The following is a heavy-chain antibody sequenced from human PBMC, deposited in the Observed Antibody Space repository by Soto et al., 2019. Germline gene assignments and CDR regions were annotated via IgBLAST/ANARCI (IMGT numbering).Heavy chain of an antibody. CDR3: ARLYSSGWYGPGRY. CDR2: INWNGGST. CDR1: GFTFDDYG. V-gene: IGHV3-20*04. D-gene: IGHD6-19*01. J-gene: IGHJ4*02. Sequence: EVQLVESGGGVVRPGGSLRLSCAASGFTFDDYGMSWVRQAPGKGLEWVSGINWNGGSTGYADSVKCRFTISRDNAKTSLYLQMNSLRAEDTALYYCARLYSSGWYGPGRYWGQGTLVTVSS.